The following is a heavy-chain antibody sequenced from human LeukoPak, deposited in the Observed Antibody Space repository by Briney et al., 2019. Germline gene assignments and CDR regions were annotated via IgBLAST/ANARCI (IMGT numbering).Heavy chain of an antibody. J-gene: IGHJ4*02. D-gene: IGHD6-19*01. Sequence: PSETLSLTCAVSGGSIISSHWGSWVRQSPGKGLEWIGEIHHSGSINYNPSLKSRITISIDQSQNQISLKLNSVSATDTAVYYCAREAGASGWLDYWGQGTLVIVSS. CDR1: GGSIISSHW. CDR2: IHHSGSI. V-gene: IGHV4-4*02. CDR3: AREAGASGWLDY.